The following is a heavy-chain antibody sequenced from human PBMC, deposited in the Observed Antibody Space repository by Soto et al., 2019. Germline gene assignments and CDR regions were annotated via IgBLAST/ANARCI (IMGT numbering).Heavy chain of an antibody. D-gene: IGHD5-12*01. V-gene: IGHV3-23*01. CDR3: VSGYFGYDH. CDR2: IRGSGGDT. CDR1: GLTFSVYG. Sequence: GGSLRLSCAASGLTFSVYGMNWVRQAPGKGLEWVSTIRGSGGDTYYADSVWGRFTISRDNSKNTLFLQMNSLRDEDTAVYYCVSGYFGYDHWGQGTLVTVSS. J-gene: IGHJ4*02.